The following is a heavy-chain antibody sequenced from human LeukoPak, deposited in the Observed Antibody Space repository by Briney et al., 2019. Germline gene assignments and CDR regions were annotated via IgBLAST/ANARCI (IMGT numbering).Heavy chain of an antibody. Sequence: GSLRLSCAASGFTFSSYAMSWVRQAPGKGLEWVSYISSSGSTVYYADSVKGRFTISRDNAKNSLYLQMNSLRAEDTAVYYCAELGITMIGGVWGKGTTVTISS. J-gene: IGHJ6*04. CDR3: AELGITMIGGV. V-gene: IGHV3-48*04. CDR2: ISSSGSTV. D-gene: IGHD3-10*02. CDR1: GFTFSSYA.